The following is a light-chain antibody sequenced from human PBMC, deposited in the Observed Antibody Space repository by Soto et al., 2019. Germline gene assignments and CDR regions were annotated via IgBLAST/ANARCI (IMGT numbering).Light chain of an antibody. V-gene: IGLV2-14*03. Sequence: QSVLTQPASGSGSPLQSITLSCTGTSSDVGGYNYVSWYQHRPGEVPKLIIYDVGNRPSGISDRFSGSKSGNTASLTISGLRAEDEADYYCNSYRNTAARYVFGTGTKVTVL. J-gene: IGLJ1*01. CDR2: DVG. CDR1: SSDVGGYNY. CDR3: NSYRNTAARYV.